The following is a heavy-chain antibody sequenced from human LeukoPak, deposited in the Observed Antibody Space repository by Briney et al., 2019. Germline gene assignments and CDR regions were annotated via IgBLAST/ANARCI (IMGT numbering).Heavy chain of an antibody. CDR3: ARARRGSSWSRVAFDI. Sequence: KPSETLSLTCAVYGGSFSGYDWSWIRQPPGKGLEWIGEINHSGSTNYNPSLKSRVTISVDTSKNQFSLKLSSVTAADTAVYYCARARRGSSWSRVAFDIWGQGTMVTVSS. CDR1: GGSFSGYD. CDR2: INHSGST. V-gene: IGHV4-34*01. J-gene: IGHJ3*02. D-gene: IGHD6-13*01.